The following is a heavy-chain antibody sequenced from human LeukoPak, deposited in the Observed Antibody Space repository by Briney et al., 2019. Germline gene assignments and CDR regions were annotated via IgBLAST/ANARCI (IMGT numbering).Heavy chain of an antibody. J-gene: IGHJ4*02. CDR3: ARDRDVVVPAAIQFDY. CDR2: ISYDGSNK. CDR1: GFTFSSYA. D-gene: IGHD2-2*02. V-gene: IGHV3-30-3*01. Sequence: GGSLTLSCAASGFTFSSYAMHWVRQAPGKGLEWVAVISYDGSNKYYADSVKGRFTISRDNSKNTLYLQMNSLRAEDTAVYYCARDRDVVVPAAIQFDYWGQGTLVTVSS.